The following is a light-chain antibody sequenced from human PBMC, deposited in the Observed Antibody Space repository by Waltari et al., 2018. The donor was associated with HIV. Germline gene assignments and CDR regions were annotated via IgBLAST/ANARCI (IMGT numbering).Light chain of an antibody. CDR2: TNN. Sequence: QSVLTQPPSASGTPGQRLTLSCSGSNSNISSNTVNWYQQLPGPAPNLLIYTNNQRPSGVPDRLSGSKSGTSASLAISRLQSEDDADYYCATWDDSLNGVVFGGGTRLTVL. CDR1: NSNISSNT. V-gene: IGLV1-44*01. CDR3: ATWDDSLNGVV. J-gene: IGLJ3*02.